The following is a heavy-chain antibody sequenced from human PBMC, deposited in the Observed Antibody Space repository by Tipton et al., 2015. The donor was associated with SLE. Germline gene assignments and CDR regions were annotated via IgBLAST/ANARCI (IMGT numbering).Heavy chain of an antibody. D-gene: IGHD2-8*01. V-gene: IGHV3-53*01. J-gene: IGHJ3*02. CDR3: ARDSGVHDAFDI. CDR2: IYSGGST. CDR1: GFTVSDNY. Sequence: SLRLPCSASGFTVSDNYMTWVRQAPGKGLEWVSFIYSGGSTYYADSVKGRFTISRDIFKNILFLQMNSLRAEDTAVYYCARDSGVHDAFDIWGQGTMVTVSS.